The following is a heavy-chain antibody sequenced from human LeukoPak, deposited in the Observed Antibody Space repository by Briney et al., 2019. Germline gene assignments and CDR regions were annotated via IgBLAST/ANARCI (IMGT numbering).Heavy chain of an antibody. D-gene: IGHD2-15*01. CDR2: MSADSATT. V-gene: IGHV3-23*01. CDR3: ARDRREGGGGPFDY. J-gene: IGHJ4*02. CDR1: GFNFGSYS. Sequence: GGSLRLSCAASGFNFGSYSMTWVRQAPGKGLEWVSVMSADSATTFYADSVKGRFTISRDNAKNSLYLQMNSLRAEDTAVYYCARDRREGGGGPFDYWGQGTLVTVSS.